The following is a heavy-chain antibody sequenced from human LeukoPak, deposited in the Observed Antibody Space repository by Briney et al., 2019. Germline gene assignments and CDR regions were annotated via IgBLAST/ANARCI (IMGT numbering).Heavy chain of an antibody. J-gene: IGHJ6*02. CDR1: DGSVSSGSYY. CDR3: ARDLFGAAAAPYGMDV. Sequence: PSETLSLTCTVFDGSVSSGSYYWSWIRQPPGKGLEWIGYIYYSGSTNYNPSLKSRVTISVDTSKNQFSLKLSSVTAADTAVYYCARDLFGAAAAPYGMDVWGQGTTVTVSS. CDR2: IYYSGST. D-gene: IGHD6-13*01. V-gene: IGHV4-61*01.